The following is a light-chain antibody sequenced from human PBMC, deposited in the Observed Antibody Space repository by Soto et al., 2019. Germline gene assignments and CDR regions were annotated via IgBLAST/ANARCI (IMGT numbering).Light chain of an antibody. CDR2: GNS. Sequence: QSVLTQPPSVSGAPGQRVTISCTGSSPNIGAGYDVHWYHQLPGTSPKVLIYGNSNRPSGVPDRFSGSKSGTSASLAITGLQAEDEADYYCQSYDSSLSGYVFGTGTKVTVL. V-gene: IGLV1-40*01. CDR1: SPNIGAGYD. CDR3: QSYDSSLSGYV. J-gene: IGLJ1*01.